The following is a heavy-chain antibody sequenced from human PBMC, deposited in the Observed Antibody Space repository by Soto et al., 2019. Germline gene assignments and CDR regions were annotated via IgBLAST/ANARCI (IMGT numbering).Heavy chain of an antibody. CDR1: GFTFSSYA. CDR2: ISGSGDYT. Sequence: EVQLLESGGGLVQPGESLRLSCAASGFTFSSYAMTWVRQAPGKGLEWVSSISGSGDYTYFADSVKGRFTISRDNSKDTLYLQMSSLRVEDTAIYYCAIDSRRHQQGWFDPWGQGTLVTVSS. CDR3: AIDSRRHQQGWFDP. V-gene: IGHV3-23*01. J-gene: IGHJ5*02.